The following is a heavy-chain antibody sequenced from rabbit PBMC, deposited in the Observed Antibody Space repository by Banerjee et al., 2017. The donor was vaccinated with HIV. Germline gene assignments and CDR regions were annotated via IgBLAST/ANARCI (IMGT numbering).Heavy chain of an antibody. V-gene: IGHV1S45*01. Sequence: QEQLEESGGDLVKPEGSLTLTCTASGFSFSTGYVMCWVRQAPGKGLEWIACINTISGDTVYATWAKGRFTISKTSSTTVTLQMTSLTAADTATYFCARDPAAVSIYCTDLDLWGPGTLVTVS. CDR2: INTISGDT. J-gene: IGHJ4*01. CDR3: ARDPAAVSIYCTDLDL. CDR1: GFSFSTGYV. D-gene: IGHD8-1*01.